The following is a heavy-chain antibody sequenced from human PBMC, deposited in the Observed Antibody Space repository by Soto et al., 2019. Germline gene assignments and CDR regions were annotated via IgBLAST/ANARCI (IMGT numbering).Heavy chain of an antibody. V-gene: IGHV3-23*01. CDR2: TGVSGRTT. CDR1: GFTFSIYA. Sequence: GGSLRLSCAASGFTFSIYAMTWVRQAPGKGLEWVSTTGVSGRTTYYADSVKGRFTVSRDNSKNTLDLQMSSLRAEDTAVYYCATVHNTSRSFDYWGQGTLVTVSS. CDR3: ATVHNTSRSFDY. D-gene: IGHD1-1*01. J-gene: IGHJ4*02.